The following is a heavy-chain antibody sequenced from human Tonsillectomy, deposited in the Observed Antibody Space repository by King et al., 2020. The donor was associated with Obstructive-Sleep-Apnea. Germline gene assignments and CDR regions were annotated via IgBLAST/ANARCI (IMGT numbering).Heavy chain of an antibody. CDR2: ISYAGRNN. CDR1: GFAFDTYA. Sequence: VQLVESGGGVVQPGRSLRLSCAASGFAFDTYAMHWVRQAPGKGLEWVAVISYAGRNNDHADSVKGRFTISRDNSKKTLYLQMNSLRPEDTAVYYCARVAYVWGSYRYTAPVDYWGQGTLVTVSS. V-gene: IGHV3-30*04. D-gene: IGHD3-16*02. J-gene: IGHJ4*01. CDR3: ARVAYVWGSYRYTAPVDY.